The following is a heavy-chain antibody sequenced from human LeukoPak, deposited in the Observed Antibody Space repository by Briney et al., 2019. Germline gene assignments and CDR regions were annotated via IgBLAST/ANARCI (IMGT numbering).Heavy chain of an antibody. Sequence: GRSLRLSCAASGFTFSSYAMHWVRQAPGNGLEWVAVISYDGSNKYYADSVKGRFTISRDNSKNTLYLQMNSLRAEDTAVYYCARVMTTTYFPYYYYGMDVWGQGTTVTVSS. D-gene: IGHD4-17*01. CDR1: GFTFSSYA. CDR3: ARVMTTTYFPYYYYGMDV. V-gene: IGHV3-30-3*01. J-gene: IGHJ6*02. CDR2: ISYDGSNK.